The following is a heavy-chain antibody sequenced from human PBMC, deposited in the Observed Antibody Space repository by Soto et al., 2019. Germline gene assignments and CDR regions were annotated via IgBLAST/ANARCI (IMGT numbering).Heavy chain of an antibody. V-gene: IGHV1-69*01. CDR1: GGTFSSYV. Sequence: QVQLVQSGAEVKKPGSSVKVSCKASGGTFSSYVISWVRQAPGQGLEWMGGIIPIFGTANYAQKFQGRVTITADESTSIAYMELSSLRSEDTAVYYCASRETGVLLWFGELNSYFDYWGQGTLVTVSS. D-gene: IGHD3-10*01. CDR3: ASRETGVLLWFGELNSYFDY. J-gene: IGHJ4*02. CDR2: IIPIFGTA.